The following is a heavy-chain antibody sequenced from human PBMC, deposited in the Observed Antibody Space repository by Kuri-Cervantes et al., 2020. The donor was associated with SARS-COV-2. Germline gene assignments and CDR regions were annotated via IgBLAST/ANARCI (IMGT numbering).Heavy chain of an antibody. CDR3: ARGESPTTYYYDSNYYFDY. Sequence: SVKVSCKASGGTFSSYAISWVRQAPGQGLEWMGGIIPIFGTANYAQKFQGRVTITADESTSTAYMELSSLRSENTAVYYCARGESPTTYYYDSNYYFDYWGQGTLVTVSS. CDR2: IIPIFGTA. J-gene: IGHJ4*02. V-gene: IGHV1-69*13. CDR1: GGTFSSYA. D-gene: IGHD3-22*01.